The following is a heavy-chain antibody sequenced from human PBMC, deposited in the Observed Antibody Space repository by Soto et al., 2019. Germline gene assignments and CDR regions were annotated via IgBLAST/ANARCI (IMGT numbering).Heavy chain of an antibody. J-gene: IGHJ4*02. CDR3: AAAQLYGSGSYYPAFDY. Sequence: SETLSLTCAVSGGSISSGGYSCSWIRQPPGKGLEWIGYIYHSGSTYYNPSLKSRVTISVDRSKNQFSLKLSSVTAADTAVYYCAAAQLYGSGSYYPAFDYWGQGTLVTVSS. CDR1: GGSISSGGYS. CDR2: IYHSGST. V-gene: IGHV4-30-2*01. D-gene: IGHD3-10*01.